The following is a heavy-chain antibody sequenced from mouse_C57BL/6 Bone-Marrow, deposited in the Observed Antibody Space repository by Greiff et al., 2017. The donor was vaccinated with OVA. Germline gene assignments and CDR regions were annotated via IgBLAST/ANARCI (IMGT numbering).Heavy chain of an antibody. CDR3: AHYGSRLYLHY. CDR2: IAPSDSYI. CDR1: GYTFTNYW. J-gene: IGHJ2*02. V-gene: IGHV1-59*01. Sequence: QVQLKQPGAELVRPGTSVKLSCKASGYTFTNYWMPWVKQRPGQGLEWIGVIAPSDSYINYNQKFKGRATLTVDTSSSTAYMHLSSLTSEDSAVYYCAHYGSRLYLHYWGQGTSLTVSS. D-gene: IGHD1-1*01.